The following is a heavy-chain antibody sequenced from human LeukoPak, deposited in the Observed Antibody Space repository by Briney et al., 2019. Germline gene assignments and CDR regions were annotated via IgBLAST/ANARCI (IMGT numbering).Heavy chain of an antibody. Sequence: GGSLRLSCAASGFTFSSYGMHWVRQAPGKGLEWVAVISYDGSNKYYADSVKGRFTIPRDNSKNTLYLQMNSLRAEDTAVYYCAKELDYWGQGTLVTVSS. V-gene: IGHV3-30*18. CDR3: AKELDY. CDR1: GFTFSSYG. J-gene: IGHJ4*02. CDR2: ISYDGSNK.